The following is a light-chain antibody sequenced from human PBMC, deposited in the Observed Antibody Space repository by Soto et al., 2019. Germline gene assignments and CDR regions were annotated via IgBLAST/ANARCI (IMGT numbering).Light chain of an antibody. CDR2: SNN. CDR3: AAWDDSLNGRGV. CDR1: SSNIGSNT. J-gene: IGLJ3*02. Sequence: QSVLTQPPSASGTPGQRVTICSGSSSNIGSNTVNWYQQLPGTAPKLLIYSNNQRPSGVPDRFSGSRSGTSASLAISGLQSEDEGDYYCAAWDDSLNGRGVFGGGTKVTVL. V-gene: IGLV1-44*01.